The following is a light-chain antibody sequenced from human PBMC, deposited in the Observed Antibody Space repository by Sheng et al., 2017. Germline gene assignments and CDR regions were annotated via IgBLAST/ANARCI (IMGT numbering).Light chain of an antibody. CDR1: LPKQY. CDR2: RNN. Sequence: ELTQPPSVSVSPGQTARITCSGDALPKQYAYWYQQLPGTAPKLLIYRNNQRPSGVPDRFSGSKSGTSASLAISGLRSEDEADYYCAAWDDSLSGWVFGGGTKLTVL. V-gene: IGLV1-47*01. CDR3: AAWDDSLSGWV. J-gene: IGLJ3*02.